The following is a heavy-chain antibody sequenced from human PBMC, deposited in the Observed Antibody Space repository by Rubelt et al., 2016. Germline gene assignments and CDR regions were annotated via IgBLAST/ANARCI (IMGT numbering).Heavy chain of an antibody. D-gene: IGHD2-21*02. V-gene: IGHV3-30*04. CDR1: GFTFSSYA. CDR3: ARDRGVTANYYYGMDV. J-gene: IGHJ6*02. Sequence: RLSCAASGFTFSSYAMHWVRQAPGKGLEWVAVISYDGSNKYYADSVKGRFTISRDNSKNTLYLQMNSLRAEDTAVYYCARDRGVTANYYYGMDVWGQGTTVTVSS. CDR2: ISYDGSNK.